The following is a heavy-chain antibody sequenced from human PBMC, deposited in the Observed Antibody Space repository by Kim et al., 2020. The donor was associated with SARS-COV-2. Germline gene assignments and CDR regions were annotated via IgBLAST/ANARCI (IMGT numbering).Heavy chain of an antibody. V-gene: IGHV3-21*01. CDR2: I. D-gene: IGHD3-10*01. Sequence: IYYADSVKGRFTISRDNAKNSLYLQMNSLRAEDTAVYYCASRFGAKWFDPWGQGILVTVSS. J-gene: IGHJ5*02. CDR3: ASRFGAKWFDP.